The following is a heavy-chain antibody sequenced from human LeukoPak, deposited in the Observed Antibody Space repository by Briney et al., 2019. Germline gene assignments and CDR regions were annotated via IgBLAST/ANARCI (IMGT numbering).Heavy chain of an antibody. Sequence: GESLKISCKGSGYSFTSYWIGWVRQMPGKGLEWMGIIYPGDSDTRYSPSFQGQVTISADKSISTAYLQWSSLKASDTAMYYCARGVTTLRKSTQWFDPWGQGTLVTVSS. CDR2: IYPGDSDT. CDR1: GYSFTSYW. J-gene: IGHJ5*02. D-gene: IGHD4-17*01. V-gene: IGHV5-51*01. CDR3: ARGVTTLRKSTQWFDP.